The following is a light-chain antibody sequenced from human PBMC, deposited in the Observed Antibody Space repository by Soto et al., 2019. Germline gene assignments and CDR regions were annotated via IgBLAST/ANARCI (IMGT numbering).Light chain of an antibody. V-gene: IGKV1-39*01. Sequence: DIQMTQSPSSLSASVGDRVTITCRASQSISSYLNWDVQKAGKAPKLLIYAASCLQSGVPSRFSGSGSGTDFTXTISSLQPEDGATYYCQQSYSTPLTFGGGTKVEIK. CDR1: QSISSY. J-gene: IGKJ4*01. CDR2: AAS. CDR3: QQSYSTPLT.